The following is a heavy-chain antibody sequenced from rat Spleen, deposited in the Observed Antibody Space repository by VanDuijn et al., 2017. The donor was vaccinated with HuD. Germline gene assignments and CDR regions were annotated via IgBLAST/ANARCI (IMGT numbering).Heavy chain of an antibody. J-gene: IGHJ2*01. V-gene: IGHV5-31*01. CDR3: TREGVHTMGITTFDY. D-gene: IGHD1-9*01. CDR2: TGGST. Sequence: TGGSTYYPDSVKGRFTISRDNAKSTLYLQMNSLRSEDTATYYCTREGVHTMGITTFDYWGQGVMVTVSS.